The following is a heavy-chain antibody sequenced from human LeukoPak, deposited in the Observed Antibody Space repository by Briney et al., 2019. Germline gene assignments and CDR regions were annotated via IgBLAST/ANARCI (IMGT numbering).Heavy chain of an antibody. CDR3: ARAGYSGYDIIDY. Sequence: SETLSLTCAVSGGSISRYYWNWIRQTPGKGLGWIGYIYHTGSTNYNPSLKSRVTISVDTSKNQFSLKLSSVTAADTAVYYCARAGYSGYDIIDYWGQGTLVTVSS. CDR1: GGSISRYY. D-gene: IGHD5-12*01. CDR2: IYHTGST. V-gene: IGHV4-59*12. J-gene: IGHJ4*02.